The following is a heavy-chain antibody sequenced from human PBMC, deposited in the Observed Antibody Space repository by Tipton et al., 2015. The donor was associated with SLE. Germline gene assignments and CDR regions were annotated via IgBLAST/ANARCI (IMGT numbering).Heavy chain of an antibody. CDR1: GFNFDDYG. Sequence: SLRLSCAASGFNFDDYGMSWVRQVPGKGLEWVSGINWNGGSTGYADSVKGRFTISRDNAKDSLYLQMNGLRAEDTALYYCARELLWFTELSSFDYWGQGPLVTVSS. V-gene: IGHV3-20*04. J-gene: IGHJ4*02. D-gene: IGHD3-10*01. CDR2: INWNGGST. CDR3: ARELLWFTELSSFDY.